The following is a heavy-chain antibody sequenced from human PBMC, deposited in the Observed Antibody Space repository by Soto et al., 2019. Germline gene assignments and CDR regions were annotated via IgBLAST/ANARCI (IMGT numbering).Heavy chain of an antibody. V-gene: IGHV1-2*04. D-gene: IGHD1-26*01. CDR2: INPNSGGT. CDR1: GYTFTGYY. Sequence: ASVKVSCKASGYTFTGYYMHWVRQAPGQGLEWMGWINPNSGGTNYAQKFQGWVTMTRDTSISTAYMELSRLRSDDTAVYYCARASGSYYYYGMDVWGQGTTVTVSS. J-gene: IGHJ6*02. CDR3: ARASGSYYYYGMDV.